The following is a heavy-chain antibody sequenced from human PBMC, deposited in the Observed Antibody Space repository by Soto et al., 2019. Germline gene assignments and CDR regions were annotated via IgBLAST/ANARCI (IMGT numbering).Heavy chain of an antibody. Sequence: SETLTLTCTVSGGSMSSYYWSWIRQAPGKGLEWIRNIYDSGSTNYNPSPKSRVTISVNTPKNQFTLKLSSVTAADTAVYYCAKVADYYDSSGYSWKYYFDYWGQGTLVTVSS. CDR2: IYDSGST. V-gene: IGHV4-59*01. D-gene: IGHD3-22*01. J-gene: IGHJ4*02. CDR3: AKVADYYDSSGYSWKYYFDY. CDR1: GGSMSSYY.